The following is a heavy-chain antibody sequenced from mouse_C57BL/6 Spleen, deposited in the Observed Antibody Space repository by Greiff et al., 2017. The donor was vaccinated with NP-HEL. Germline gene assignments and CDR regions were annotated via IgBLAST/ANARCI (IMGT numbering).Heavy chain of an antibody. V-gene: IGHV1-80*01. Sequence: VQLQESGAELVKPGASVKISCKASGYAFSSYWMNWVKQRPGKGLEWIGQIYPGDGDTNYNGKFKGKATLTADKSSSTAYMQLSSLTSEDSAVYFCARTGDGYPYAMDYWGQGTSVTVSS. CDR1: GYAFSSYW. D-gene: IGHD2-3*01. CDR2: IYPGDGDT. J-gene: IGHJ4*01. CDR3: ARTGDGYPYAMDY.